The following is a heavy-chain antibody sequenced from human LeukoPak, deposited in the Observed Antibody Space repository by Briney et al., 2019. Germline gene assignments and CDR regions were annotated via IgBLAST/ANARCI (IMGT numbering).Heavy chain of an antibody. Sequence: SETLSLTCIVSGDSLTSNNYFWGWIRQSPGKVLEWLGSMYYSGVTYYSPSFKSRVTMSLDTSNNQFSLRLNSVTAADTAVYYCARRSFCAGDCLCLDYWGQGILVTVSS. V-gene: IGHV4-39*01. CDR1: GDSLTSNNYF. D-gene: IGHD2-21*02. J-gene: IGHJ4*02. CDR3: ARRSFCAGDCLCLDY. CDR2: MYYSGVT.